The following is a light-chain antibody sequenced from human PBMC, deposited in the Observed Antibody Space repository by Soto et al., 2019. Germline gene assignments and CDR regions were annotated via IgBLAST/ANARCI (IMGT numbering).Light chain of an antibody. CDR3: LQHNTYPLS. Sequence: DIQMTQSPSAMSASVGDRVTITCRASRGISPYLAWFHQRPGKVPKRLLYGPSTLESGVPSRFSGSGSGTEFTLTISSLQPEEFATYYCLQHNTYPLSFGGGTKVAMK. J-gene: IGKJ4*01. CDR1: RGISPY. CDR2: GPS. V-gene: IGKV1-17*03.